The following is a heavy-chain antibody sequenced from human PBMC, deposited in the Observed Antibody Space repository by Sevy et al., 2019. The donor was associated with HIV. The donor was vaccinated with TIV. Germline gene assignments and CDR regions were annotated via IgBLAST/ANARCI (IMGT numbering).Heavy chain of an antibody. CDR3: AAGPEIALWSPPVRH. CDR2: MNPGGGGT. Sequence: ASVKVSCKASGLTFTSYYMHWVRQAPGQGLEWMGMMNPGGGGTSYAQKFQGRVTMTRDTSTSTVLMELSSLRSEDTAVYYCAAGPEIALWSPPVRHWGQGTLVTVSS. CDR1: GLTFTSYY. J-gene: IGHJ4*02. D-gene: IGHD5-18*01. V-gene: IGHV1-46*01.